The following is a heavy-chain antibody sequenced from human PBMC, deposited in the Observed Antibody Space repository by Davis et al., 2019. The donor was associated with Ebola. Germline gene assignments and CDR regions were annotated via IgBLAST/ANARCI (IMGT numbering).Heavy chain of an antibody. J-gene: IGHJ6*02. V-gene: IGHV3-74*01. CDR3: ARDRRIQLWYQINYYYGMDV. Sequence: HTGGSLRLSCAASGFTFSSYWMHWVRQAPGKGLVWVSRINSDGSSTSYADSVTGRFTISRDNAKNTLYLQMNSLRAEDTAVYYCARDRRIQLWYQINYYYGMDVWGQGTTVTVSS. CDR1: GFTFSSYW. CDR2: INSDGSST. D-gene: IGHD5-18*01.